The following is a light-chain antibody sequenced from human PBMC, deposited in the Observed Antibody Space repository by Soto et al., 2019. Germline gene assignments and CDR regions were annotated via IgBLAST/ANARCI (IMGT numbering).Light chain of an antibody. Sequence: EIVMTQSPATLSVSPGERATLSCRASQSVSSNLAWYQQKPGQAPRLLIYSASTRATGIPARFSGSGSGTEFNLTISSLQSEDFAVYYCQQYSNWPPYTFGQGTKLEIK. J-gene: IGKJ2*01. CDR1: QSVSSN. CDR3: QQYSNWPPYT. V-gene: IGKV3-15*01. CDR2: SAS.